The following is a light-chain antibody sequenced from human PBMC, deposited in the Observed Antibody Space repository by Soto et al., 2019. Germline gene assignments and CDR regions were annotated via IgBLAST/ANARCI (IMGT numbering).Light chain of an antibody. Sequence: QLVLTQSPSASASLGASVKLTCTLSSGHSNYAIAWHQQQPEKGPRYLMKLNRDGSHSKGDGIPNHFSGSSSGAERYLTISSLQSEDEADYYCQTWGTGIVIFGGGTQLTVL. CDR1: SGHSNYA. J-gene: IGLJ2*01. V-gene: IGLV4-69*01. CDR3: QTWGTGIVI. CDR2: LNRDGSH.